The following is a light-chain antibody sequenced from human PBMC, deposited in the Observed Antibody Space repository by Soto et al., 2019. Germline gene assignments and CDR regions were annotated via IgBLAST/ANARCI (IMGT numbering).Light chain of an antibody. V-gene: IGKV3D-7*01. J-gene: IGKJ4*01. CDR3: QQYYNLLT. Sequence: PGARVTLSCRASQSVSSSYLTWYQQKPGQAPRLLIYGASTRATSIPARFSGSGSGTDFTLTISSLQPEDFAVYYCQQYYNLLTFGGGTKVDIK. CDR2: GAS. CDR1: QSVSSSY.